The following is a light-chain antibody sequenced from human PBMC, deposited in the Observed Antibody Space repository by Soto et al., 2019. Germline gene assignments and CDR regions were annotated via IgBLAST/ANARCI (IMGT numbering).Light chain of an antibody. J-gene: IGKJ1*01. Sequence: DIQMTQSPSSLSASVGDRVTITCRASQNINRYLNWYQQKPGQAPKLLIYSASSLQGGVPSKFSGSGSGTDFTLTINSLQPEDFATYYCQQSNSIPWTFGQGTTAEV. CDR3: QQSNSIPWT. V-gene: IGKV1-39*01. CDR1: QNINRY. CDR2: SAS.